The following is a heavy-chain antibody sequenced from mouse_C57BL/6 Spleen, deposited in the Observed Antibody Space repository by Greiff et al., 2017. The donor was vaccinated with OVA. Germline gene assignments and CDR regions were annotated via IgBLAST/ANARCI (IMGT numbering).Heavy chain of an antibody. CDR2: IYPSDSET. J-gene: IGHJ2*01. D-gene: IGHD2-5*01. CDR1: GYTFTSYW. CDR3: AREHSNHFDY. Sequence: QVQLQQPGAELVRPGSSVKLSCKASGYTFTSYWMDWVKQRPGQGLEWIGNIYPSDSETHYNQKFKDKATLTVDKSSSTAYMQLSSLTSEDSAVYYCAREHSNHFDYWGQGTTLTVSS. V-gene: IGHV1-61*01.